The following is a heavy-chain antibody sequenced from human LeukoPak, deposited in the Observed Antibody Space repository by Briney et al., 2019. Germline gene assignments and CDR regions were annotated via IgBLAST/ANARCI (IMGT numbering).Heavy chain of an antibody. Sequence: GGSLRLSCATSGFTFSTYTMSWVRQAPGKGLEWVSAIGGSGGSTYYADSVKGRFSISRDDSKNTLYLQMNSLRAEDTAVYYCAKFTRTLVRGALVNWGQGTLVTVSS. CDR2: IGGSGGST. CDR1: GFTFSTYT. D-gene: IGHD3-10*01. V-gene: IGHV3-23*01. CDR3: AKFTRTLVRGALVN. J-gene: IGHJ4*02.